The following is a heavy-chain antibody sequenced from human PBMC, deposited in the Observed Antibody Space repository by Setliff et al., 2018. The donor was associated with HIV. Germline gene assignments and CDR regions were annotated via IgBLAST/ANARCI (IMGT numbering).Heavy chain of an antibody. V-gene: IGHV4-38-2*01. CDR2: IYHTGSI. J-gene: IGHJ2*01. CDR1: GYSISSGYY. CDR3: ARSHYGMMGNWYFDL. D-gene: IGHD3-10*01. Sequence: SETLSLTCAVSGYSISSGYYWGWIRQPPGKGLEWIGNIYHTGSISYNPSLKSRVAISVDMSKNHFPLKLSSVTAADTAVYYCARSHYGMMGNWYFDLWGRGTLVTVSS.